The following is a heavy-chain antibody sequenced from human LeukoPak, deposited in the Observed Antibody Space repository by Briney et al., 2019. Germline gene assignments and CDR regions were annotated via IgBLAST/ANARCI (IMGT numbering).Heavy chain of an antibody. Sequence: GGSLRLSCAASGFTFSSYAMSWVRKPPGKGLEWVSAISGSGDSTYYADSVKGRITISRDNSKNTLYLQMNSLRAEDTAVYYCAKGDRFGTTGTMDVWGQGTTVTVSS. J-gene: IGHJ6*02. CDR3: AKGDRFGTTGTMDV. D-gene: IGHD1-1*01. V-gene: IGHV3-23*01. CDR1: GFTFSSYA. CDR2: ISGSGDST.